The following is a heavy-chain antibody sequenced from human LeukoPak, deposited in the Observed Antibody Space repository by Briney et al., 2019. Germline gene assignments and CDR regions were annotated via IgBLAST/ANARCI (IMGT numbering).Heavy chain of an antibody. CDR3: AREIAAAGFDAFDI. D-gene: IGHD6-13*01. CDR2: IYTSGST. J-gene: IGHJ3*02. V-gene: IGHV4-4*07. CDR1: GGSISSYY. Sequence: KPSETLSLTCTVSGGSISSYYWSWIRQPAGKGLEWIGRIYTSGSTNYNPSLKSRLTMSVDTSKNQFSLKLSSVTAADTAVYYCAREIAAAGFDAFDIWGQGTMVTVSS.